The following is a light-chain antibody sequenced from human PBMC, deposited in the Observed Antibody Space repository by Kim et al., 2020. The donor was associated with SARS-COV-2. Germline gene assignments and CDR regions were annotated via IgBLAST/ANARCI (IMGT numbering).Light chain of an antibody. CDR3: QQRANWL. V-gene: IGKV3-11*01. CDR2: DTS. J-gene: IGKJ2*01. Sequence: TLSLSPGERATLSCRASQTVRTSFAWYQQKPGQAPCLLIYDTSNRSTGIPAKFSGSGSGTDFTLTISSLAPADSAVYYCQQRANWLFGQGTKLEI. CDR1: QTVRTS.